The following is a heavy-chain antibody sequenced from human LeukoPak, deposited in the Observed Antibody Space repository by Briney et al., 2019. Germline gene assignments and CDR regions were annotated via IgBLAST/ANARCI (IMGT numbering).Heavy chain of an antibody. V-gene: IGHV4-59*01. D-gene: IGHD5-12*01. CDR1: GGSISSYY. J-gene: IGHJ4*02. CDR3: ARGYSGYDHTFDY. Sequence: SETLSLTCTVSGGSISSYYWSWIRQPPGKGLEWIGCIYYSGSTNYNPSLESRVTISVDTSKNQFSLKLSSVTAADTAVYYCARGYSGYDHTFDYWGQGTLVTVSS. CDR2: IYYSGST.